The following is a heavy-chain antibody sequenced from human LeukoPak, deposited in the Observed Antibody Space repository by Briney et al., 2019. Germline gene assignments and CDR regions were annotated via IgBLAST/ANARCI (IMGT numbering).Heavy chain of an antibody. J-gene: IGHJ2*01. Sequence: ASVKVSCKASGYTFTSYDINWVRQATGQGLEWMGWMNPNSGNTGYAQKFQGRVTMTRNTSISTAYMELSSPRSDDTAVYYCARDYRALAFDVWGRGTLVTVSS. D-gene: IGHD3-16*02. CDR3: ARDYRALAFDV. CDR2: MNPNSGNT. CDR1: GYTFTSYD. V-gene: IGHV1-8*01.